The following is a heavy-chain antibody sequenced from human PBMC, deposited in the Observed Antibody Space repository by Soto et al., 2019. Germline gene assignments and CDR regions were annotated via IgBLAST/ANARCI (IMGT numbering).Heavy chain of an antibody. CDR3: ARDKGYCSSTSCFGHYYYYMDV. V-gene: IGHV3-48*01. CDR1: GFTFSSYW. CDR2: ISSSSSTI. D-gene: IGHD2-2*01. Sequence: PGGSLRLSCAASGFTFSSYWMHWVRQAPGKGLEWVSYISSSSSTIYYADSVKGRFTISRDNAKNSLYLQMNSLRAEDTAVYYCARDKGYCSSTSCFGHYYYYMDVWGKGTTVTVSS. J-gene: IGHJ6*03.